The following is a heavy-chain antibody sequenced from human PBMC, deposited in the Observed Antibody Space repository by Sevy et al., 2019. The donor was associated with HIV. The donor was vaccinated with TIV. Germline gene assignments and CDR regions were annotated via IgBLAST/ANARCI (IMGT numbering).Heavy chain of an antibody. CDR2: IYYSGST. D-gene: IGHD3-3*01. J-gene: IGHJ5*02. Sequence: SETLSLTCTVSGGSISSYYWSWIRQPPGKGLEWIGYIYYSGSTNYNPSLKSRVTISVDTSKNQFSLKLSSVTAADTAVYYCARCVGFWSGYYGPALFDPWGQGTLVTVSS. CDR3: ARCVGFWSGYYGPALFDP. V-gene: IGHV4-59*01. CDR1: GGSISSYY.